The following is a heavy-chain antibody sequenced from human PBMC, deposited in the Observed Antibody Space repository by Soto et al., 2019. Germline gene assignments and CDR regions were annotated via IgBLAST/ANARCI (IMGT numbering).Heavy chain of an antibody. J-gene: IGHJ4*02. CDR1: GYTFTSYV. D-gene: IGHD2-15*01. V-gene: IGHV1-18*01. CDR3: ERDQVGYCSGGSCYSSN. CDR2: ISAYNGNT. Sequence: ASVKVSCKASGYTFTSYVISWVRHAPGQGLEWMGWISAYNGNTNYAQKLQGRVTMTTDTSTSTAYMELRSLRSDDTAVYYCERDQVGYCSGGSCYSSNWGQGTLVTVSS.